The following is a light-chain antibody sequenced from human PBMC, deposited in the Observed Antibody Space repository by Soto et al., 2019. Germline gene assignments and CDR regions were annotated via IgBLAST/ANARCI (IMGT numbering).Light chain of an antibody. CDR2: TNN. CDR1: TSNIGKNY. V-gene: IGLV1-47*02. J-gene: IGLJ3*02. CDR3: AAWDDSLSGWV. Sequence: QLVLTQPPSASGTPGQRVTISCSGSTSNIGKNYVYWYQQLPGTAPKLLIYTNNQRPSGVSDRFSGSKSGTSASLAISGLRSEDEADYSCAAWDDSLSGWVFGGGTKLTVL.